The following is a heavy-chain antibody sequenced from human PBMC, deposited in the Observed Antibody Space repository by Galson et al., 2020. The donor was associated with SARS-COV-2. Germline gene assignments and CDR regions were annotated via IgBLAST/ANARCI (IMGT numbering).Heavy chain of an antibody. D-gene: IGHD2-15*01. CDR1: GGPLSSDGYY. CDR2: TSFLGST. V-gene: IGHV4-61*08. Sequence: SETLSLTCTVSGGPLSSDGYYWSWIRLPTATGLEWLGYTSFLGSTRYNPSLKDRVSISVDTSKNQFSLKLSSVTAADAAMYYCAGGDITPHYYMDVWAKGTAGAVPS. J-gene: IGHJ6*03. CDR3: AGGDITPHYYMDV.